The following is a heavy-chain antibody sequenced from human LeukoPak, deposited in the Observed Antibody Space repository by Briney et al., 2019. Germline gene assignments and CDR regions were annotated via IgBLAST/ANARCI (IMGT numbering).Heavy chain of an antibody. Sequence: GGSLGLSCAASGLSLSNYGLHWVRQGPGKGLEWLAVLIYGVSNRDYADSVKGRLTISKDSSANTLYLQMNRLRADDTAIYYCARWGGTRQFYFDYWGQGTLATLSS. CDR1: GLSLSNYG. V-gene: IGHV3-33*01. J-gene: IGHJ4*02. CDR2: LIYGVSNR. CDR3: ARWGGTRQFYFDY. D-gene: IGHD3-16*01.